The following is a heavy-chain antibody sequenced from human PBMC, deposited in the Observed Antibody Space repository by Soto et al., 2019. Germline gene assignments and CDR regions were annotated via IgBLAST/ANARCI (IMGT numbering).Heavy chain of an antibody. J-gene: IGHJ4*02. Sequence: TSETLSLTCTVSGDSISSYSWILIRQPPGKGLEWIGNIHYNGNTKYSPSLKSRVTMSVDTSKNQFSLKLTSVTAADTAVYYCARDKITGLFDYWGQGTLVTVSS. CDR2: IHYNGNT. CDR1: GDSISSYS. CDR3: ARDKITGLFDY. V-gene: IGHV4-59*12. D-gene: IGHD2-8*02.